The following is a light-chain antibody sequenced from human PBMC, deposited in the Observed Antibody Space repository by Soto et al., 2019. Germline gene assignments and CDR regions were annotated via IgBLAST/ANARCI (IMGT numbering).Light chain of an antibody. Sequence: QTVVTQEPSLTVSPGGTVTLTCASNTGAVTSGYYPNWFQQRPGQAPRSLIYSTSNEYSWTPDRYSGYLLAGKAALTLSAAQPEDEAEYYCLLYYAGAQPHWVVGGGTKLTVL. CDR3: LLYYAGAQPHWV. V-gene: IGLV7-43*01. CDR1: TGAVTSGYY. J-gene: IGLJ3*02. CDR2: STS.